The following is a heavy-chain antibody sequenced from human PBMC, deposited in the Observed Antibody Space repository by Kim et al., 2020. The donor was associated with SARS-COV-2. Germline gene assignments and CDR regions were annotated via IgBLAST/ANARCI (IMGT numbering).Heavy chain of an antibody. CDR1: GFTFGDYA. J-gene: IGHJ4*02. CDR3: TRDRADGDYVLTIFDY. CDR2: IRTKAYGGTT. D-gene: IGHD4-17*01. V-gene: IGHV3-49*04. Sequence: GGSLRLSCTASGFTFGDYAMSWVRQAPGKGLEWVGFIRTKAYGGTTEYAASVKGRFTISRDDSKSIAYLQMNSLKTEDTAVYYCTRDRADGDYVLTIFDYWGQGTLVTVSS.